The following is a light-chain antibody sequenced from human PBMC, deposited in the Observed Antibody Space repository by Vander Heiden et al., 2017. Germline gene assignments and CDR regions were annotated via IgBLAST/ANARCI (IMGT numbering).Light chain of an antibody. J-gene: IGLJ2*01. CDR3: QSYDSSLDVV. CDR2: GNS. V-gene: IGLV1-40*01. CDR1: SSNIGAGYD. Sequence: SVLTQPPSVSAAPGRRVTISCTGSSSNIGAGYDVHWYQQLPGTAPKLLIYGNSNRPSGVPDRFSGSKSGTSASLAITGLQAEDEADYYCQSYDSSLDVVFGGGTKLTVL.